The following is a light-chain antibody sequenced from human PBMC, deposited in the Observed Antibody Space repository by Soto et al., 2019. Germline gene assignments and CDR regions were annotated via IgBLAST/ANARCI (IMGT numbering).Light chain of an antibody. CDR3: QQRYIWLLT. CDR2: DAS. Sequence: DIVLTKSPGTLSLSPGERASLSCRASQNVNNFLAWYQQKPGQPPRLLIYDASNRATVIPARFSGSGSGTDFTLTINSLDPEDFAVYCWQQRYIWLLTFGYGTTLES. CDR1: QNVNNF. J-gene: IGKJ4*01. V-gene: IGKV3-11*01.